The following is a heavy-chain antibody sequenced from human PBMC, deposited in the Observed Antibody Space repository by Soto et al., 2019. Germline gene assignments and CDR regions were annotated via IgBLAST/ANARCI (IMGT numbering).Heavy chain of an antibody. D-gene: IGHD3-3*01. CDR3: ARPTIFGGGWVGQYDY. CDR1: GYTFTSYY. CDR2: INPSGGST. V-gene: IGHV1-46*01. Sequence: QVQLVQSGAEVKKPGASVKVSCKASGYTFTSYYIHWVRQAPGQGLEWMGMINPSGGSTNYAQELQGRVTMTRDTSASTVYMELSSLRSEDTAVYYCARPTIFGGGWVGQYDYWGQGTLVTVSS. J-gene: IGHJ4*02.